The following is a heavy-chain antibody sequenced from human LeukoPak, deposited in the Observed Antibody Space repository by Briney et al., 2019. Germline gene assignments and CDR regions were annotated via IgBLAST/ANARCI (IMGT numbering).Heavy chain of an antibody. J-gene: IGHJ3*02. Sequence: PSQTLSLTCTVSGGSISSGDYYWSWIRQPPGKGLVGIGYIYYSGSTYYNPSLKSRVTISVDTSKNQFSLTLSSVTAADTAVYYCARSDAWDGSGSYDIWGQGTMVTVSS. V-gene: IGHV4-30-4*08. D-gene: IGHD3-10*01. CDR1: GGSISSGDYY. CDR2: IYYSGST. CDR3: ARSDAWDGSGSYDI.